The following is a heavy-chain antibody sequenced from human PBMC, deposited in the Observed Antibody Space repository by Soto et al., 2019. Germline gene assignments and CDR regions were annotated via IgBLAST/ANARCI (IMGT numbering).Heavy chain of an antibody. V-gene: IGHV4-31*03. D-gene: IGHD6-13*01. CDR3: ARVRGHQLGNYYYYNYMDV. CDR2: IYYSVST. Sequence: QVQLQESGPGLVKPSQTLSLTCTVSGGSISSGGYYWSWIRQHPGKGMEWIGYIYYSVSTDYNPSLHRRVTISVGTSNNQVCLSLSSVTAADTAVYYCARVRGHQLGNYYYYNYMDVWGKGTTVPVSS. CDR1: GGSISSGGYY. J-gene: IGHJ6*03.